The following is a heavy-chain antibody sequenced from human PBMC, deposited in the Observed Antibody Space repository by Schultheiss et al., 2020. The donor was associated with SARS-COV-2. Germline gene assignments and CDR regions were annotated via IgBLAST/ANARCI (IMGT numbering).Heavy chain of an antibody. D-gene: IGHD6-19*01. CDR2: ISSSSSYI. V-gene: IGHV3-21*01. Sequence: GGSLRLSCAASGFTVSSYSMNWVRQAPGKGLEWVSSISSSSSYIYYADSVKGRFTISRDNSKNTLYLQMNSLRAEDTAVYYCAKDQYSSGWYRLEYYYGMDVWGQGTTVTVSS. J-gene: IGHJ6*02. CDR1: GFTVSSYS. CDR3: AKDQYSSGWYRLEYYYGMDV.